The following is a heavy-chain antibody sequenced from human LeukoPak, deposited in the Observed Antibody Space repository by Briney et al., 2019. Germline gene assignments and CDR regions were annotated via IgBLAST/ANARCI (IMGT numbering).Heavy chain of an antibody. Sequence: SETLSLTCAVYGGSFSGYYWSWIRQPPGKGLEWIGEINHSGSTNYNPSLKSRVTISVDTSKNQFSLKLSSVTAADTAVYYCARGVEIVVVPAALNWFDPWGQGTLVTVSS. J-gene: IGHJ5*02. CDR1: GGSFSGYY. D-gene: IGHD2-2*01. V-gene: IGHV4-34*01. CDR3: ARGVEIVVVPAALNWFDP. CDR2: INHSGST.